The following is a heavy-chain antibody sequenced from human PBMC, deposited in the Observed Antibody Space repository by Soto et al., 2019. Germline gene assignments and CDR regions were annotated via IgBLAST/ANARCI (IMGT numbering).Heavy chain of an antibody. V-gene: IGHV1-18*04. J-gene: IGHJ6*02. CDR2: ISAYNGNT. CDR1: GYTFTSYG. Sequence: ASVKVSCKASGYTFTSYGISWVRQAPGQGLEWMGWISAYNGNTNYAQKLQGRVTMTTDTSTSTAYMELRSLRSDDTAVYYCARFFYYDFWSGYYYYYYGMDVWGQGTTVTVS. D-gene: IGHD3-3*01. CDR3: ARFFYYDFWSGYYYYYYGMDV.